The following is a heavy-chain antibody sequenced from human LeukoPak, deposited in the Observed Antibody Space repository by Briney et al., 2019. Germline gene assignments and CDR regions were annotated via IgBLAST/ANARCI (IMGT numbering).Heavy chain of an antibody. CDR3: ASVLRYFEWPGCFDY. J-gene: IGHJ4*02. CDR1: GGSISSSSYY. Sequence: SETLSLTCTVSGGSISSSSYYWGWIRQPPGKGLEWIGSIYYSGSTYYNPSLKSRVTISVDTSKNQFSLKLSSVTAADTAVYYCASVLRYFEWPGCFDYWGQGTLVTVSS. D-gene: IGHD3-9*01. V-gene: IGHV4-39*07. CDR2: IYYSGST.